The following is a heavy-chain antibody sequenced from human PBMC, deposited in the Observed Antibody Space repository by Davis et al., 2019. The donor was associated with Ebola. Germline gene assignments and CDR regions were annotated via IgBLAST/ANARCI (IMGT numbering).Heavy chain of an antibody. V-gene: IGHV4-4*02. CDR3: ARVDSSSWDILGFDP. CDR2: INHIGRT. J-gene: IGHJ5*02. Sequence: MPSETLSLTCAVSGVSISSGNWWSWVRQSPGKGLEWIGEINHIGRTNYNPSLKSRVTISVDTSKNQFSLKLSSVTAADTAVYYCARVDSSSWDILGFDPWGQGTLVTVSS. CDR1: GVSISSGNW. D-gene: IGHD6-13*01.